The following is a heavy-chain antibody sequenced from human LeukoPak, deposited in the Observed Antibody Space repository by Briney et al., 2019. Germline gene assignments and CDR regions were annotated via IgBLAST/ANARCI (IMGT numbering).Heavy chain of an antibody. CDR1: GGSFSGYS. J-gene: IGHJ4*02. D-gene: IGHD6-13*01. CDR2: INHSGST. Sequence: SETLSLTCAVYGGSFSGYSWSWIRQPPGKGLEWIGEINHSGSTNYNPSLKSRVTISVDTSKNQFSLKLSSVTAADTAVYYCAIVPAAGHFDYWGQGTLVTVSS. CDR3: AIVPAAGHFDY. V-gene: IGHV4-34*01.